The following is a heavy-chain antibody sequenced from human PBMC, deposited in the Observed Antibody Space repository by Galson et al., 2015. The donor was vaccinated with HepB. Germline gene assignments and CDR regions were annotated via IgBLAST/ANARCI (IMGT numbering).Heavy chain of an antibody. CDR1: GFTFSSFA. CDR2: ISGSGGTT. V-gene: IGHV3-23*01. J-gene: IGHJ4*02. CDR3: AKAVLGTKYFDY. D-gene: IGHD1/OR15-1a*01. Sequence: SLRLSCAASGFTFSSFAMRWVRQAPGKGLEWVSAISGSGGTTYYADSAKGRFTISRDNSKNTLYLQMNSLRAEDTAVYYCAKAVLGTKYFDYWGQGTLVTVSS.